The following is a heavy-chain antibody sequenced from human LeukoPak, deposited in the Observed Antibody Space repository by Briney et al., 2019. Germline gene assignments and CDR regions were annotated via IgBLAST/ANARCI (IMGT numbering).Heavy chain of an antibody. Sequence: PPETLSLTCTVAGGSLTNSYSSWIRPPAGKGREWVGRIHSSGSSKYNPSLESRVTMSVDTSKNQFALRLRSVTAADTAVYYCARHLWGAVDYFDYWGQGTLVTVSS. CDR1: GGSLTNSY. D-gene: IGHD6-19*01. J-gene: IGHJ4*02. CDR2: IHSSGSS. CDR3: ARHLWGAVDYFDY. V-gene: IGHV4-4*07.